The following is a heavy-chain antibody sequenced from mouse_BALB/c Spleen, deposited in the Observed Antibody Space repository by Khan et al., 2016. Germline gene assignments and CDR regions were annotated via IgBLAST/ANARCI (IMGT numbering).Heavy chain of an antibody. Sequence: EVELVESGGGLVKPGGSLKLSCAATGFTFSDYYMYWVRQTPEKRLVWVATISDGGSYTYYPDSVKGRFTISRDTAKNNLYLQMRSLKDEDTAMYYCAGEGLRRGFAYWGQGTLVTVSA. CDR1: GFTFSDYY. D-gene: IGHD2-4*01. V-gene: IGHV5-4*02. CDR3: AGEGLRRGFAY. CDR2: ISDGGSYT. J-gene: IGHJ3*01.